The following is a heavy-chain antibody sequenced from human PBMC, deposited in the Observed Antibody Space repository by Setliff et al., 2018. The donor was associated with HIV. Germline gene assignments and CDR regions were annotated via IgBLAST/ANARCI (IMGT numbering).Heavy chain of an antibody. D-gene: IGHD6-19*01. CDR1: GGSISRGSYY. J-gene: IGHJ4*02. Sequence: SETLSLTCTVSGGSISRGSYYWAWIRQPAGKGLEWIGRLHASGSTNYNPSLKSRVTISVDTSKNQLSLQLRSVTVADTAVYYCARDEAVAGFDYWGQGTRVTVPQ. CDR2: LHASGST. V-gene: IGHV4-61*02. CDR3: ARDEAVAGFDY.